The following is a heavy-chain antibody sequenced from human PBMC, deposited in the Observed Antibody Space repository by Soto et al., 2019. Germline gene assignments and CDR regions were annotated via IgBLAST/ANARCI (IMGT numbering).Heavy chain of an antibody. J-gene: IGHJ4*02. CDR2: VSGSSGSK. CDR1: GFTFSSYA. Sequence: EVQLLESGGGLVQPGGSLRLSCAASGFTFSSYAMSWVRQAPGKGLEWVSSVSGSSGSKSYADSVKGRFTISRDNSKSTVYLQMNSLRAEDTGVYFCAKDWCSGTTCYCLENWGQGTLVTVPS. D-gene: IGHD1-7*01. V-gene: IGHV3-23*01. CDR3: AKDWCSGTTCYCLEN.